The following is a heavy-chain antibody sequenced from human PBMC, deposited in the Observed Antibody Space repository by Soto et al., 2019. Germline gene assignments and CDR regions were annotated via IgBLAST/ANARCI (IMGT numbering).Heavy chain of an antibody. V-gene: IGHV1-2*04. CDR2: INPNSGGT. D-gene: IGHD3-10*01. CDR3: ARDRSGSGSYYLNFDY. J-gene: IGHJ4*02. Sequence: SVKVCCKASGYTFTGYYMHWVRQAPGQGLEWMGWINPNSGGTNYAQKFQGWVTMTRDTSISTAYMELSRLRSDDTAVYYCARDRSGSGSYYLNFDYWGQGTLVTVSS. CDR1: GYTFTGYY.